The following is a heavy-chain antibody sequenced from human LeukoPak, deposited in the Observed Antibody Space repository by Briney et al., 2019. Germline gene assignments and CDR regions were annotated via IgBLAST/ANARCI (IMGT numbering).Heavy chain of an antibody. CDR2: IYYSGST. CDR3: ARGAGKYFFHGMDV. CDR1: GGSISSSY. V-gene: IGHV4-59*01. Sequence: SETLSLTCTVSGGSISSSYWSWLRQPPGKGLEWIGHIYYSGSTNFNPSLKSRVPLSLDTAKNQFSLKLIAVIAAGKAVYYCARGAGKYFFHGMDVWGQGTTVTVSS. J-gene: IGHJ6*02.